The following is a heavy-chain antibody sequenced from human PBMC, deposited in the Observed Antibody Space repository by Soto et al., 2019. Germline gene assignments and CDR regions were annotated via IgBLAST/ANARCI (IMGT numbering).Heavy chain of an antibody. J-gene: IGHJ4*02. D-gene: IGHD3-22*01. Sequence: SETLSLTCTVSGGSISSYYWSWIRQPPGKGLEWIGYIYYSGSTNYNPSLKSRVTISVDTSKNQFSLKLSSVTAADTAVYYCARHYDSSGYYLHWGQGTLVTVSS. V-gene: IGHV4-59*01. CDR2: IYYSGST. CDR3: ARHYDSSGYYLH. CDR1: GGSISSYY.